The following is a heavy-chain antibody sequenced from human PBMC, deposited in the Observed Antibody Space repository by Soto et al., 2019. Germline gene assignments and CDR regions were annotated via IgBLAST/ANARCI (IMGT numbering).Heavy chain of an antibody. CDR1: VFSIIRIIYH. CDR2: IFYSGST. J-gene: IGHJ4*02. Sequence: SETLSLTCTFSVFSIIRIIYHWGWIRQPPWKGLEWIGSIFYSGSTHYNPSLKSRVTISVDTSKNQFSLKLSSVTAADTAVYYCAIQYPIYCNSISCVEQWGQGTLVNVSS. V-gene: IGHV4-39*01. D-gene: IGHD2-2*01. CDR3: AIQYPIYCNSISCVEQ.